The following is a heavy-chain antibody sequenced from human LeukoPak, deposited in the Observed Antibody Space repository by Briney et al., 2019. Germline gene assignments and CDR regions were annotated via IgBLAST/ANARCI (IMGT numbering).Heavy chain of an antibody. CDR3: ARRGSSGWYADFDY. Sequence: SETLSLTCSVSGDPIRNYFWSWIRQPAGKGLEWIGRIYTSGSTDYNPSLRSRVTISLDTSKNHFSLKLTSVTAADTAVYYCARRGSSGWYADFDYWGHGTLVTVSS. V-gene: IGHV4-4*07. J-gene: IGHJ4*01. D-gene: IGHD6-19*01. CDR2: IYTSGST. CDR1: GDPIRNYF.